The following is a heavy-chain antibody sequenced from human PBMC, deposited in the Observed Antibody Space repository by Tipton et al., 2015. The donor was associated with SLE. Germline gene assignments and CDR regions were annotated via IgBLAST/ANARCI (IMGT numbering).Heavy chain of an antibody. V-gene: IGHV4-59*01. D-gene: IGHD3-22*01. CDR1: GGSISSYY. Sequence: TLPLTCTVSGGSISSYYWSWIRQPPGKGLEWIGYIHYSGSTNYNPSLKSRVTISVDTSKNQFSLKLGSVTAADTAVYYCAREVDYYDSSGYYYDAFDIWGQGTMVTVSS. CDR3: AREVDYYDSSGYYYDAFDI. J-gene: IGHJ3*02. CDR2: IHYSGST.